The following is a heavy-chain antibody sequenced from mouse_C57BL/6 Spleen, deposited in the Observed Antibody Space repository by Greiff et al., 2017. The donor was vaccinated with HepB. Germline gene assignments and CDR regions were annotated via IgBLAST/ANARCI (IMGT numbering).Heavy chain of an antibody. V-gene: IGHV1-50*01. Sequence: VQLQQSGAELVKPGASVKLSCKASGYTFTSYWMQWVNQRPGQGLEWIGEIDPSDSYTNYNQKFKGKATLTVDTSSSTAYMQLSSLTSEDSAVYYCARCYKRDAMDYWGQGTSVTVSS. CDR1: GYTFTSYW. J-gene: IGHJ4*01. CDR3: ARCYKRDAMDY. CDR2: IDPSDSYT. D-gene: IGHD1-3*01.